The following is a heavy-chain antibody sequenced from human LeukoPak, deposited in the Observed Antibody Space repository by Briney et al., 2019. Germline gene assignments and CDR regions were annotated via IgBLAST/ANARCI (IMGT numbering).Heavy chain of an antibody. V-gene: IGHV3-30-3*01. J-gene: IGHJ6*02. Sequence: PGGSLRLSCAASGFTFSSYAMHWVRQAPGKGLEWVAVISYDGSNKYYADSVKGRFTISRDNSKNTLYLQMNSLRAEDTAVYYCARDGGQDYSSSSPRYYYYGMDVWGQGTTVTVSS. D-gene: IGHD6-6*01. CDR3: ARDGGQDYSSSSPRYYYYGMDV. CDR1: GFTFSSYA. CDR2: ISYDGSNK.